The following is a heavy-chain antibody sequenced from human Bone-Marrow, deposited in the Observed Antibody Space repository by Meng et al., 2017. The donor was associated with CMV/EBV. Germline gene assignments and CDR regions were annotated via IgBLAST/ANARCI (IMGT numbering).Heavy chain of an antibody. Sequence: SISSGGYYWRWIRQHPGKGLEWIGYIYYSGSTYYNPSLKSRVTISVDTSKNQFSLKLSSVTAADTAVYYCARGGIQQQLVPGFWFDPWGQGTLVTVSS. J-gene: IGHJ5*02. CDR1: SISSGGYY. CDR3: ARGGIQQQLVPGFWFDP. CDR2: IYYSGST. D-gene: IGHD6-13*01. V-gene: IGHV4-31*02.